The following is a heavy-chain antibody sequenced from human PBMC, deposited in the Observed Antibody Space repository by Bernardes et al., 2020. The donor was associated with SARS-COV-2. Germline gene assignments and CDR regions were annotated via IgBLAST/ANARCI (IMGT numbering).Heavy chain of an antibody. D-gene: IGHD3-22*01. CDR2: IDGGGVNT. CDR1: GFTFTSYA. V-gene: IGHV3-23*01. Sequence: GGSLRLSRAASGFTFTSYAMNWVRQAPGKGLEWVSGIDGGGVNTNSADSVKGRFISSRDNSRNTVYLQMNRLRAEDTAVYYCVKGGDNSAYWSHFDYWGQGTLVTVSS. J-gene: IGHJ4*02. CDR3: VKGGDNSAYWSHFDY.